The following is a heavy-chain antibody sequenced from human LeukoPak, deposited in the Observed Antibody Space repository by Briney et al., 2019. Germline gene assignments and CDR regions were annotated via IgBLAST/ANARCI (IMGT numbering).Heavy chain of an antibody. J-gene: IGHJ4*02. CDR2: IYHSGST. CDR3: ARDLGEWELLPRDY. D-gene: IGHD1-26*01. Sequence: SETLSLTCTVSGGSISSYYWSWIRQPPGKGLEWIGSIYHSGSTYYNPSLKSRVTISVDTSKNQFSLKLSSVTAADTAVYYCARDLGEWELLPRDYWGQGTLVTVSS. V-gene: IGHV4-38-2*02. CDR1: GGSISSYY.